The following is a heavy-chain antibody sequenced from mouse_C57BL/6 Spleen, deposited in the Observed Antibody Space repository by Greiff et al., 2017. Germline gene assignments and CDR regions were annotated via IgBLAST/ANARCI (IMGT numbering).Heavy chain of an antibody. CDR1: GFTFSSYA. Sequence: EVKLVESGGGLVKPGGSLKLSCAASGFTFSSYAMSWVRQTPEKRLEWVATISDGGSYTYYPDNVKGRFTISRDNAKNNLYLQMSHLKSEDTAMYYCARERKLVYWYFDVWGTGTTVTVSS. J-gene: IGHJ1*03. CDR2: ISDGGSYT. V-gene: IGHV5-4*01. CDR3: ARERKLVYWYFDV. D-gene: IGHD4-1*01.